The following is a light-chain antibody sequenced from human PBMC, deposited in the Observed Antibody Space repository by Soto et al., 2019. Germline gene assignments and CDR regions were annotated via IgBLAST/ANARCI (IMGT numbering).Light chain of an antibody. CDR3: CSYAGRTYV. V-gene: IGLV2-23*01. CDR2: EGS. CDR1: SSDVGSYNL. J-gene: IGLJ1*01. Sequence: QSALTQPASVSGSPGQSITISCTGTSSDVGSYNLVSWYQQHPGKAPKLMIYEGSNRPSGVSNRFSGSKSGNTASLTISGLQAEDEADYYCCSYAGRTYVFGTGTKLTVL.